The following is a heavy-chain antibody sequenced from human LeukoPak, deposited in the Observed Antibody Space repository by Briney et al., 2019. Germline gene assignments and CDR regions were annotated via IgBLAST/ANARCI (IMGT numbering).Heavy chain of an antibody. CDR2: ISGSGGST. Sequence: GGSLRLSCAASGFTFSSYAMSWVPQAPGKGLEGGSAISGSGGSTYYADSVKGRFTISRDNSKNTLYLQMNSLRAEDTAVYYCAKWGPKWLRPYYFACWGEGRLVTVSS. J-gene: IGHJ4*02. D-gene: IGHD5-12*01. V-gene: IGHV3-23*01. CDR3: AKWGPKWLRPYYFAC. CDR1: GFTFSSYA.